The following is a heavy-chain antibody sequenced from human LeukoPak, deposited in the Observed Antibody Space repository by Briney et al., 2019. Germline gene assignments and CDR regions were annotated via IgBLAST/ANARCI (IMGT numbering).Heavy chain of an antibody. Sequence: PGGSLRLSCAASGFTFSSYAMSWVRQAPGKGLEWVSAISGSGGSTYYADSVKGRFTISRDNSKNTLYLQMNSLRAEDTAVYYCARVSYDSSGYSSYGMDVWGQGTTVTVSS. V-gene: IGHV3-23*01. CDR2: ISGSGGST. D-gene: IGHD3-22*01. J-gene: IGHJ6*02. CDR1: GFTFSSYA. CDR3: ARVSYDSSGYSSYGMDV.